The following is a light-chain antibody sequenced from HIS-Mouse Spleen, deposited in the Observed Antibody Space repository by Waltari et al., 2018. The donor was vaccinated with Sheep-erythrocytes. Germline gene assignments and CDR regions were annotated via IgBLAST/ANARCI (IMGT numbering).Light chain of an antibody. J-gene: IGKJ4*01. V-gene: IGKV1-39*01. CDR1: QSISSY. CDR3: QQSYSTPPLT. Sequence: DIQMTQSPSSLSASVGDRVTITCRASQSISSYLNWYQQKPGKAPKLLIYAASRLQSGVPSRFSGSGSGTDFTLTISSPQPEDFATYYCQQSYSTPPLTFGGGTKVEIK. CDR2: AAS.